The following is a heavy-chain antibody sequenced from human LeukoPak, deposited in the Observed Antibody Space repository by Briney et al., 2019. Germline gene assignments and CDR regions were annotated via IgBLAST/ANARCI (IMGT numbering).Heavy chain of an antibody. CDR1: GFTFSDYY. J-gene: IGHJ4*02. CDR2: ISSSGSTI. Sequence: GGSLRLSCAASGFTFSDYYMSWIRQAPGKGVEWVSYISSSGSTIYYADSVKGRFTISRDNSKNTLYLQMNSLRAEDTAVYYCARVRNPLTGIDYWGQGTLVTVSS. V-gene: IGHV3-11*01. CDR3: ARVRNPLTGIDY. D-gene: IGHD1-20*01.